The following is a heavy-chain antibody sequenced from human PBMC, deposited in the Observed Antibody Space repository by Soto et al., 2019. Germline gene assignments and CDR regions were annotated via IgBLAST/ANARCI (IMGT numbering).Heavy chain of an antibody. J-gene: IGHJ5*02. V-gene: IGHV4-4*07. CDR2: IHSSGST. CDR1: GASMNSYH. D-gene: IGHD6-13*01. CDR3: ARDQGVAAAGITRFDP. Sequence: SETLSLTCTVSGASMNSYHWSWIRQPAGKGLEWIGHIHSSGSTNYNPSLKSRVTMSVDTSKNQFSLRLMSLTAADTAVYYCARDQGVAAAGITRFDPWGQGSLVTVSS.